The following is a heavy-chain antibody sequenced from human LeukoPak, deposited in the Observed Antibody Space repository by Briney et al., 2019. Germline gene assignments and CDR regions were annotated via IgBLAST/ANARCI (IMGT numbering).Heavy chain of an antibody. CDR1: RFTFSSYA. J-gene: IGHJ4*02. D-gene: IGHD3-22*01. CDR3: AKHRFESGGYHSTD. V-gene: IGHV3-23*01. Sequence: PGGSLRLSCAASRFTFSSYAMSWVRQAPGKGLAWVSTISGGSGSTYCADSVKGRFTISRDNSKNTLYLQMNSLRDEDTAVYYCAKHRFESGGYHSTDWGQGTLVTVSS. CDR2: ISGGSGST.